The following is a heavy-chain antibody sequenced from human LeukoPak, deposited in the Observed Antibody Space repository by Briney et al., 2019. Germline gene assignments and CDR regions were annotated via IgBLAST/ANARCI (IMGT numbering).Heavy chain of an antibody. CDR1: GYTFTGYY. CDR2: INPSGGST. Sequence: GASVKVSCKASGYTFTGYYMHWVRQAPGQGLEWMGIINPSGGSTSYAQKFQGRVTMTRDTSRSTVYMELSSLRSEDTAVYYCARGSVLGSGSYYFDYWGQGTLVTVSS. CDR3: ARGSVLGSGSYYFDY. J-gene: IGHJ4*02. D-gene: IGHD6-19*01. V-gene: IGHV1-46*01.